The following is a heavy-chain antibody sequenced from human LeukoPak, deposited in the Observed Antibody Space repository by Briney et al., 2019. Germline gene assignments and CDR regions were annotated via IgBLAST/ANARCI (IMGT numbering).Heavy chain of an antibody. CDR2: IYYSGMT. J-gene: IGHJ4*02. V-gene: IGHV4-59*01. D-gene: IGHD3-3*01. CDR3: ARSDFWSGSIDY. CDR1: GGSISSYY. Sequence: PSETLSLTCTVSGGSISSYYWSWIRQPPGKGLEWIGYIYYSGMTNYNPSLKSRVTISLDTSKNQFSLKLSSVTAADTAVYYCARSDFWSGSIDYWGQGTLVTVSS.